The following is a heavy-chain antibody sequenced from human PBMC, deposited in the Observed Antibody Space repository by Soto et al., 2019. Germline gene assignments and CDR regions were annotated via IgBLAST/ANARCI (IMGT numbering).Heavy chain of an antibody. CDR2: TSGSGGST. Sequence: GSLRLSCAAPGFTFSSYAMSWVRQAPGKGLEWVSATSGSGGSTYYADSVKGRFTISRDNSKNTLYLQMNSLRAEDTAVYYCANDEYDILTGFPEYYYYGMDVWGQGTTVTVSS. CDR3: ANDEYDILTGFPEYYYYGMDV. D-gene: IGHD3-9*01. J-gene: IGHJ6*02. CDR1: GFTFSSYA. V-gene: IGHV3-23*01.